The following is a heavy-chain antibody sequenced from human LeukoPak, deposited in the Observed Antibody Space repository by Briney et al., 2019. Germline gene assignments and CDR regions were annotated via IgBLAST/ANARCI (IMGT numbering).Heavy chain of an antibody. J-gene: IGHJ3*02. Sequence: ASVKVSCKASGYTFTSYYMHCVRQAPGQGLEWMGIINPSGGSTSYAQKFQGRVTMTRDMSTSTVYMELSSLRSEDTAVYYCARNTYDSPPGGAFDIWGQGTMVTVS. V-gene: IGHV1-46*01. D-gene: IGHD3-22*01. CDR2: INPSGGST. CDR3: ARNTYDSPPGGAFDI. CDR1: GYTFTSYY.